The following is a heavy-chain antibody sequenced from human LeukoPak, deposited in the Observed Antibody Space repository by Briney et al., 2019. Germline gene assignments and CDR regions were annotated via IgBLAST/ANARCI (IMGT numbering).Heavy chain of an antibody. CDR3: ARVLFSGWGYFDY. CDR1: GFTFSSYW. CDR2: IKQDGSEK. Sequence: PGGSLRLSCAASGFTFSSYWMGWVRQAPGKGLEWVANIKQDGSEKYYVDSVKGRFTISRDNAKNSLYLQMNSLRAEDTAVYYCARVLFSGWGYFDYWGQGTLVTVSS. J-gene: IGHJ4*02. V-gene: IGHV3-7*01. D-gene: IGHD6-19*01.